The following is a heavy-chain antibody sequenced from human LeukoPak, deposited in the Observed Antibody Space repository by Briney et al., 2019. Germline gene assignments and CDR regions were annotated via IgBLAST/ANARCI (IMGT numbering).Heavy chain of an antibody. D-gene: IGHD6-19*01. CDR3: ARDRESGWYDY. J-gene: IGHJ4*02. Sequence: GGSLRLSCAASGFTFSSYSMNWVRRAPGKGLEWVSSISSSSSYIYYADSVKGRFTISRDNAKNSLYLQMNSLRAEDTAVYYCARDRESGWYDYWGQGTLVTVSS. V-gene: IGHV3-21*01. CDR1: GFTFSSYS. CDR2: ISSSSSYI.